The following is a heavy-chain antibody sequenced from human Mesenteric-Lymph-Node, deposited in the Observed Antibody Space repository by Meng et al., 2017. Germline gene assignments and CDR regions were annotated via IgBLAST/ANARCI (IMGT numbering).Heavy chain of an antibody. Sequence: QVQLPESGPGLVKPSQTLSLTCTVSGGSISSGDYYWSWIRQPPGKGLEWIGEIPPRGSSAYNPSLKSRVSMSIDKSKNQFSLKLTSVTAADTAVYHCLRGSGGSVWGQGTLVTASS. J-gene: IGHJ1*01. CDR1: GGSISSGDYY. CDR2: IPPRGSS. CDR3: LRGSGGSV. D-gene: IGHD3-10*01. V-gene: IGHV4-30-4*01.